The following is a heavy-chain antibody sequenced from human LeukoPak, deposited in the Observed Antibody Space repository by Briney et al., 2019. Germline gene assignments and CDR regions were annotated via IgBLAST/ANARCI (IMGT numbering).Heavy chain of an antibody. J-gene: IGHJ4*02. CDR1: GGTFSSYA. Sequence: ASVKVSCKASGGTFSSYAISWVRQAPGQGLEWMGWSSTYDGHTKYAQKLQVRVTMTTDTSTGTAYMELRSLRSDDTAVYYCARSGYTGYDHFDYWGQGTLVTVSS. CDR2: SSTYDGHT. CDR3: ARSGYTGYDHFDY. V-gene: IGHV1-18*01. D-gene: IGHD5-12*01.